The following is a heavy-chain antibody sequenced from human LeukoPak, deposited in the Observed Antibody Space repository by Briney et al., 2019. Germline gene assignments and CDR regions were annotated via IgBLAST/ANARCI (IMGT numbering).Heavy chain of an antibody. CDR1: GGTFSSYA. V-gene: IGHV1-69*04. D-gene: IGHD6-6*01. J-gene: IGHJ4*02. CDR2: IIPILGIA. Sequence: VASVKVSCKASGGTFSSYAISWVRQAPGQGLEWMGRIIPILGIANYAQKFQGRVTITADKSTSTAYMELSSLRSEDTAVYYCARDGGSSSFDYWGQGTLVTVSS. CDR3: ARDGGSSSFDY.